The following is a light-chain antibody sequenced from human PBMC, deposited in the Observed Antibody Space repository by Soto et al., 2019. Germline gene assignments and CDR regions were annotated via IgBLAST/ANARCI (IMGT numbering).Light chain of an antibody. Sequence: DIQMTQSPSSLSASVGDRVIISCRASQTIGNYLNWYQQKPGKAPKLLIYATSSLQSGFPSRLRDSGSGTDFTLTISNLQPEDFATYYCQQSYIMPTTFGQGTRLEI. J-gene: IGKJ5*01. V-gene: IGKV1-39*01. CDR3: QQSYIMPTT. CDR2: ATS. CDR1: QTIGNY.